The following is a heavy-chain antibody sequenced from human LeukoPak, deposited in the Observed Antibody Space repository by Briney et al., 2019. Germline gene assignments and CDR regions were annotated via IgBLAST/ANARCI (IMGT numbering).Heavy chain of an antibody. J-gene: IGHJ4*02. CDR2: IRNKANGGTA. CDR1: GFSFSDYA. D-gene: IGHD6-19*01. V-gene: IGHV3-49*04. CDR3: SRAYSTGWLGINDY. Sequence: PGGSPRLSCTASGFSFSDYAMTWVRQAPGKGLEWVGFIRNKANGGTADYAASVKGRFTISRDDSKTIAYLQMNSLKTEDTAVYYCSRAYSTGWLGINDYWGQGALVTVSS.